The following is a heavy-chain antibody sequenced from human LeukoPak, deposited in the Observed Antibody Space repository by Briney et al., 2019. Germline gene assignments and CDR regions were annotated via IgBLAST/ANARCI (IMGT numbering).Heavy chain of an antibody. J-gene: IGHJ3*02. V-gene: IGHV3-72*01. CDR2: TRNKANSYTT. Sequence: GRSLRLSCAASVFTFRSYGIHWVRQAPGKGLEWVGRTRNKANSYTTEYAASVKGRFTISRDDSKNSLYLQMNSLKTEDTAVYYCARDAVSCSSTSCYYEPLGIWGQGTMVTVSS. CDR1: VFTFRSYG. CDR3: ARDAVSCSSTSCYYEPLGI. D-gene: IGHD2-2*01.